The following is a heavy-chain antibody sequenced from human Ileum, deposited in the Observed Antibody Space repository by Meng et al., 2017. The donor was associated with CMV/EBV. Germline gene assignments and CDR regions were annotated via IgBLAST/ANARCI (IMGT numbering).Heavy chain of an antibody. J-gene: IGHJ5*02. CDR1: GGSFSGYY. CDR2: INHSGNT. CDR3: ARAGGRRNWFDP. V-gene: IGHV4-34*01. Sequence: TCAVYGGSFSGYYWSWLRQPPGRGLEWIGEINHSGNTNYNPSLKSRVTISVYTSKNQFSLKLSSVTAADTAVYYCARAGGRRNWFDPWGQGTLVTVSS. D-gene: IGHD1-1*01.